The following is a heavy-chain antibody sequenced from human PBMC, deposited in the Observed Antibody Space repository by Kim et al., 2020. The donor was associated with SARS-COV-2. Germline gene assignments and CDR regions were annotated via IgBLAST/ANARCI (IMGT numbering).Heavy chain of an antibody. D-gene: IGHD3-22*01. J-gene: IGHJ4*02. V-gene: IGHV4-34*01. CDR3: ARGPRITMIVVVIRDKPFDY. Sequence: RVTISVDTSKNQFSLKLSSVTAADTAVYYCARGPRITMIVVVIRDKPFDYWGQGTLVTVSS.